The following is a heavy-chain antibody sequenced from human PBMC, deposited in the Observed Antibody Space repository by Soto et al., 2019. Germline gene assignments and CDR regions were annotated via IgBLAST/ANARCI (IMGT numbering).Heavy chain of an antibody. CDR1: GYTFTGYY. J-gene: IGHJ4*02. Sequence: ASVKVSCKASGYTFTGYYMHWVGQAPGQGLEWMVCINPNSGGTNYAQKFQGRVTMTRDTSISTSYMELSRLRSDDTAVYYCARDRTLEYADFDYWGQGTLVTVSS. D-gene: IGHD2-8*01. V-gene: IGHV1-2*02. CDR2: INPNSGGT. CDR3: ARDRTLEYADFDY.